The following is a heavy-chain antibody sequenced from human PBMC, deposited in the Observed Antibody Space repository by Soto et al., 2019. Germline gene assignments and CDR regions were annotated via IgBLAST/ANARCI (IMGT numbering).Heavy chain of an antibody. CDR3: ASGSYGDYSD. V-gene: IGHV3-21*01. D-gene: IGHD4-17*01. J-gene: IGHJ4*02. Sequence: LRLSCAASGFTFSSSTMNWVRQAPGKGLEWVSSISSDSVWIYYAASVKGRFAISRDNAKNSLFLQMSSLRAEDTAVYYCASGSYGDYSDWGQGTLVTVSS. CDR2: ISSDSVWI. CDR1: GFTFSSST.